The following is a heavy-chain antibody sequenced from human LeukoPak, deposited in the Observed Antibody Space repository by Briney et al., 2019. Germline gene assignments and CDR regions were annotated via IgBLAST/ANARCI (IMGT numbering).Heavy chain of an antibody. D-gene: IGHD5-24*01. Sequence: GGSLRLSCAASGFTFSSYSMNWVRQAPGKGLEWVSSISSSSSYIYYVDSVKGRFTISRDNAKNSLYLQMNSLRAEDTAVYYCARDPERLRDVDFDYWGQGTQVTVSS. CDR2: ISSSSSYI. CDR3: ARDPERLRDVDFDY. J-gene: IGHJ4*02. V-gene: IGHV3-21*01. CDR1: GFTFSSYS.